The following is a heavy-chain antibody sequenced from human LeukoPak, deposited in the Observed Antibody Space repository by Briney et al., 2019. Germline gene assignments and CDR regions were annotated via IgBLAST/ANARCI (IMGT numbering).Heavy chain of an antibody. Sequence: SCAASGFTFSSYGMHWVRQAPGKGLEWVAFIRYDGSNKYYADSVKGRFTISRDNSKNTLYLQMNSLRAEDTAVYYCAKDQIPYYSFDYWGQGTLVTVSS. CDR3: AKDQIPYYSFDY. J-gene: IGHJ4*02. CDR1: GFTFSSYG. D-gene: IGHD3-10*01. V-gene: IGHV3-30*02. CDR2: IRYDGSNK.